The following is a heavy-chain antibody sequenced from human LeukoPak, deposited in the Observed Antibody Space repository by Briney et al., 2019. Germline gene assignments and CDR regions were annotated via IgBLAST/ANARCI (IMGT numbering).Heavy chain of an antibody. CDR2: IYSGGST. Sequence: PGGSLRLSCAASGFTVSSNYMSWVRQAPGKGLEGVSVIYSGGSTYYADSVKGRFTISRDNSKNTLYLQMNSLRAEDTAVYYCARIGRWLQLRYFDYWGQGTLVTVSS. V-gene: IGHV3-66*01. CDR1: GFTVSSNY. D-gene: IGHD5-24*01. J-gene: IGHJ4*02. CDR3: ARIGRWLQLRYFDY.